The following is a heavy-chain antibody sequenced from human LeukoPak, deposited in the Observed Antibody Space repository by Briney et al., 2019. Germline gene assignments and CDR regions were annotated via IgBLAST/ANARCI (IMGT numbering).Heavy chain of an antibody. CDR3: AKGGGYEAQYYYYYLDV. J-gene: IGHJ6*03. CDR1: PSTFSSYG. CDR2: IRYDGSNK. Sequence: GGSLRLSCAASPSTFSSYGMHWVRQAPGKGLEWVAFIRYDGSNKYYADSVKGRFTISRDNSKNTLYLQMKSLRAEDTAVYYCAKGGGYEAQYYYYYLDVWGKGTTVTISS. V-gene: IGHV3-30*02. D-gene: IGHD5-12*01.